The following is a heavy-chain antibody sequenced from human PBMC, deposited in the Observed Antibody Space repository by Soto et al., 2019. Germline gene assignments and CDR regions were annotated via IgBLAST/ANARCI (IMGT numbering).Heavy chain of an antibody. CDR1: GYSFSDYY. CDR3: ARESGGATATLDYYYFYMDI. J-gene: IGHJ6*03. Sequence: GASVKVSCQASGYSFSDYYLHWVRQAPGQGPEWMGRINPNSGDTKFAQKFQGRVTMTRDTSVRTAFMELNWLKPDDTAVYYCARESGGATATLDYYYFYMDIWGKGTTVTVSS. V-gene: IGHV1-2*06. CDR2: INPNSGDT. D-gene: IGHD5-12*01.